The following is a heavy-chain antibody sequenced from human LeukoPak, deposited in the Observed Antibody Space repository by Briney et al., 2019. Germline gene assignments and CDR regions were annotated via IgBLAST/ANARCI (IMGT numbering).Heavy chain of an antibody. D-gene: IGHD3-22*01. Sequence: ASVKVSCTASGYTFTVVYIHWVRQAPGQGLEWMAWINPQSGATNYAQKFQGRVTMTRDMSINTAYMEVTSLRFDDTAVYYCARGGDDSGLYFAYWGQGTLVTVSS. CDR3: ARGGDDSGLYFAY. CDR2: INPQSGAT. V-gene: IGHV1-2*02. J-gene: IGHJ4*02. CDR1: GYTFTVVY.